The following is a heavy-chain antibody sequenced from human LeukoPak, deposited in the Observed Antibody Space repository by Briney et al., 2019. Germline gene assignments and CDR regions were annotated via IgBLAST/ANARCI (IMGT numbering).Heavy chain of an antibody. Sequence: PGGSLRLSCAASGFTFRSYAMNWVRQAPGKGLEWVSAISGSGGSTYYADSVKGRFTISRDNSKNTLYLQMNSLRAEDTAVYYCAKVVSWWLPFDYWGQGTLVTVSS. J-gene: IGHJ4*02. D-gene: IGHD2-21*01. V-gene: IGHV3-23*01. CDR2: ISGSGGST. CDR1: GFTFRSYA. CDR3: AKVVSWWLPFDY.